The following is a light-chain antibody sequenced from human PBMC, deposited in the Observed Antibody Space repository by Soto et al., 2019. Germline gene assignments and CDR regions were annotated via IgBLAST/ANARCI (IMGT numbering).Light chain of an antibody. CDR2: AAS. V-gene: IGKV3-20*01. CDR1: QSISSSY. J-gene: IGKJ2*01. Sequence: ILFTQSPGTLSLSPWEKATLSCEPSQSISSSYLAWYQQKPGQAPRLLIYAASSRATGIPDRFSASGSGTDFTLTISRLEPEDFAVYTCQHYDRSPSYTFGQATKVDIK. CDR3: QHYDRSPSYT.